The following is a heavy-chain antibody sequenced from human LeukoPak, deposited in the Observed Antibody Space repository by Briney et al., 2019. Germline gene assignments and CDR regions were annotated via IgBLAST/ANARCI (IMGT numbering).Heavy chain of an antibody. CDR2: ISSSSSYI. V-gene: IGHV3-21*01. Sequence: GGSLRLSCAASGFTFSSYSMNWVRQAPGKGLEWVSSISSSSSYIYYADSVKGRFTISRDNAKNSLYLQMNNLRVDDSAVYYCAREYTAMAYDYWGQGNLVTVSS. CDR1: GFTFSSYS. J-gene: IGHJ4*02. D-gene: IGHD5-18*01. CDR3: AREYTAMAYDY.